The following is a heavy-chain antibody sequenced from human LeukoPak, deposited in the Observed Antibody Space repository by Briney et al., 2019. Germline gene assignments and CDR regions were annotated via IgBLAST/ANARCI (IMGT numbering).Heavy chain of an antibody. CDR2: ISSSSSYI. D-gene: IGHD6-13*01. CDR3: ARLTYRAAAGKTGY. Sequence: GGPLRLSCAASGFTFSSYSMNWVRQAPGKGLEWVSSISSSSSYIYYADSVKGRFTISSDNAKNSLYLQMNSLRAEDTAVYYCARLTYRAAAGKTGYWGQGTLVTVSS. CDR1: GFTFSSYS. J-gene: IGHJ4*02. V-gene: IGHV3-21*01.